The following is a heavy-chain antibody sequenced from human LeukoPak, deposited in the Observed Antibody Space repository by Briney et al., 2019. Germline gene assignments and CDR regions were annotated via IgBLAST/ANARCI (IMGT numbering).Heavy chain of an antibody. Sequence: GGSLRLSCSASGFTLEDYAMHWVRQVPGRGLEGGSLLIGNGGNTYYADSVKGRFTISSDNSKNSLYLQMNSLRTEDTALYYCAKDISNWNSRHFDYWGQGTLVTVSS. CDR3: AKDISNWNSRHFDY. CDR2: LIGNGGNT. CDR1: GFTLEDYA. J-gene: IGHJ4*02. D-gene: IGHD1-7*01. V-gene: IGHV3-43*02.